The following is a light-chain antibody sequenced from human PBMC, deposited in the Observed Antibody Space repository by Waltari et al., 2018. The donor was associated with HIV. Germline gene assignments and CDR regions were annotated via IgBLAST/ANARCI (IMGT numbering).Light chain of an antibody. V-gene: IGLV1-44*01. CDR3: ATWDDSLNAYV. J-gene: IGLJ1*01. CDR1: SSTIGINA. Sequence: QSVLTQPPSASGTPGQRVSLPCSGSSSTIGINAVNWFQQLPETAPKLLIFSTHYRPSGVPDRFSASKSGTSASLAISGLRSEDEADYYCATWDDSLNAYVFGTGTTVTVL. CDR2: STH.